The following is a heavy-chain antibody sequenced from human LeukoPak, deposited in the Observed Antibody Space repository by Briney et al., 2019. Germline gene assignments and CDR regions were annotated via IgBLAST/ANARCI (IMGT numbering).Heavy chain of an antibody. CDR3: AKDLLYGSGSYSWGVFDY. Sequence: GGSLRLSCAASGFTFSSYAMSWVRRAPGKGLEWVSGISGSGDSTVYADSVKGRFTISRDNSRSTLYLQMNTLRADDTAVYYCAKDLLYGSGSYSWGVFDYWGQGTLVTVSS. D-gene: IGHD3-10*01. CDR2: ISGSGDST. J-gene: IGHJ4*02. V-gene: IGHV3-23*01. CDR1: GFTFSSYA.